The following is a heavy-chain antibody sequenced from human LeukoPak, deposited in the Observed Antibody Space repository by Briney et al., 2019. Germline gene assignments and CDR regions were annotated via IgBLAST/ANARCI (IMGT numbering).Heavy chain of an antibody. D-gene: IGHD1-1*01. J-gene: IGHJ4*02. CDR2: IYYWGSN. CDR1: GGSISSGGYY. V-gene: IGHV4-31*03. Sequence: SQTLSLTCTVSGGSISSGGYYWSWIRQHPGKGLESNGYIYYWGSNYYNPSIKSRVTISVDKSKNQFSLKLSSVTAADTAVYYCARLVQLSGTDYFDYWGQGTMVTVSS. CDR3: ARLVQLSGTDYFDY.